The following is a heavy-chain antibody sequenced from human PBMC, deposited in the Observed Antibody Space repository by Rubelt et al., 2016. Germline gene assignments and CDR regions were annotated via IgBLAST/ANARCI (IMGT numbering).Heavy chain of an antibody. D-gene: IGHD5-12*01. CDR3: ARKAYGSGYFHFDY. CDR2: IDPNSGAT. J-gene: IGHJ4*02. CDR1: GYTFTGYY. Sequence: QVQLVQSAAEVKEPGASVKVSCKASGYTFTGYYIHWMRQAPGQGLEWMGRIDPNSGATNYAQKFQGRVTMTRDTSISTAYMELSTLRSDDTAVYYCARKAYGSGYFHFDYWGQGTLVTVSS. V-gene: IGHV1-2*06.